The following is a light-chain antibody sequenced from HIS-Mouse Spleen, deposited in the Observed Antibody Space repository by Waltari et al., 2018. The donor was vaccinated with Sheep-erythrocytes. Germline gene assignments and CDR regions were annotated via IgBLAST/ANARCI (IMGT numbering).Light chain of an antibody. CDR3: QAWDSSTYV. CDR2: QDS. V-gene: IGLV3-1*01. CDR1: KLGDKY. Sequence: SYELTQPPSVPVSPGQTASITCSGVKLGDKYACWYQQKPGQSHVLVIYQDSKRPSGIHERFSATNSENTATLTISGNQEMDEADYYCQAWDSSTYVFGTGTKVTVL. J-gene: IGLJ1*01.